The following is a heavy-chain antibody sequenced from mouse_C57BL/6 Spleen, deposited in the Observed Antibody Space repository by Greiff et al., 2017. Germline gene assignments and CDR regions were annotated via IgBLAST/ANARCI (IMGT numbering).Heavy chain of an antibody. CDR2: IYPGSGST. J-gene: IGHJ1*03. CDR1: GYTFTSYW. Sequence: QVQLQQSGAELVKPGASVKMSCKASGYTFTSYWITWVKQRPGQGLEWIGDIYPGSGSTNYNEKFKSKATLTVDTSSSTAYMQLSSLTSEDSAVYYCARRLYWYFDVWGTGTTVTVSS. V-gene: IGHV1-55*01. D-gene: IGHD1-2*01. CDR3: ARRLYWYFDV.